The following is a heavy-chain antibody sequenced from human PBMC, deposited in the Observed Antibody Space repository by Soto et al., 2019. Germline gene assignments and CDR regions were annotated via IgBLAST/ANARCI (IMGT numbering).Heavy chain of an antibody. CDR3: ARGRGILTGGGFGPDY. CDR1: GYTFTSYD. CDR2: LNPNSGNT. Sequence: QVQLVQSGAEVKKPGASVKVSCKASGYTFTSYDINWVRQATGQGLEWMGWLNPNSGNTGYAQKFQGRVTMTRNTSISTAYMELSSLRSEDTAVYYCARGRGILTGGGFGPDYWGQGTLVTVSS. J-gene: IGHJ4*02. V-gene: IGHV1-8*01. D-gene: IGHD3-9*01.